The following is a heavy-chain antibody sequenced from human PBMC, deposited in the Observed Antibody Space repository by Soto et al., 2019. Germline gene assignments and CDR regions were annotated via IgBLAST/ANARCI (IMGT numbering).Heavy chain of an antibody. D-gene: IGHD5-12*01. J-gene: IGHJ5*01. Sequence: QVQLVETGGGVVQPGGSLRLSCIASGFPFRSYGMHWVRQAPGEGLEWVAVTSYDGNKKYYIDSVKGRFSISRDNFMNTVYLQMNSLGVEDTALYYCAKEGLSRDGYTSPLDSWGQGTLVIVSA. CDR1: GFPFRSYG. CDR3: AKEGLSRDGYTSPLDS. V-gene: IGHV3-30*18. CDR2: TSYDGNKK.